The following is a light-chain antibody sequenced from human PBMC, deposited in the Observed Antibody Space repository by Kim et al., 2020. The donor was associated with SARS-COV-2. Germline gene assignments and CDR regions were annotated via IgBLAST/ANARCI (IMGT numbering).Light chain of an antibody. CDR3: QQAIDFPLT. CDR1: QSVDTS. Sequence: DIQMTQSPSSVSASVGDRVTITCRASQSVDTSLAWYQQKPGRGPKLLIYGASNLESGVPSRFKGSGTGTNFTLTISSLQPEDFSTYYCQQAIDFPLTFGPGTKVDIK. CDR2: GAS. J-gene: IGKJ3*01. V-gene: IGKV1-12*01.